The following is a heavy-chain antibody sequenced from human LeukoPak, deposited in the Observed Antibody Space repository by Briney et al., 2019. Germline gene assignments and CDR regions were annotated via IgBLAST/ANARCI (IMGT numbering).Heavy chain of an antibody. CDR3: ARGEDIVVVPAAIVSLGYFDY. D-gene: IGHD2-2*02. J-gene: IGHJ4*02. CDR1: GFSFSSHW. V-gene: IGHV3-74*01. Sequence: GGSLRLSCAASGFSFSSHWMHWVRQTPGKGLVWVARINGDGTTSSHADSVKGRFTISRDNSKNTLYLQMNSLRAEDTAVYYCARGEDIVVVPAAIVSLGYFDYWGQGTLVTVSS. CDR2: INGDGTTS.